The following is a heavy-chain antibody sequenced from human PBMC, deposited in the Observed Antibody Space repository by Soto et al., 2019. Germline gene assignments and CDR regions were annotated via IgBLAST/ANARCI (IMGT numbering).Heavy chain of an antibody. J-gene: IGHJ5*02. Sequence: SXTLSLTFAVYCGSFIGYYWSWIREPPGKGLEWIGEINHSGSTNYNPSLKSRVTISVDTSKNQFSLKLSSVTAADTAVYYCARGNQYYYGSGSYYNNWFDPWGQGTLVTVSS. CDR3: ARGNQYYYGSGSYYNNWFDP. V-gene: IGHV4-34*01. D-gene: IGHD3-10*01. CDR1: CGSFIGYY. CDR2: INHSGST.